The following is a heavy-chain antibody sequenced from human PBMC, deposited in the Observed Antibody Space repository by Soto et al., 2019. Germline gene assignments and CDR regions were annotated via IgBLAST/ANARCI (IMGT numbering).Heavy chain of an antibody. CDR1: GYTFTGYY. CDR3: VRDGYDFWSGFSY. CDR2: INPNSGGT. V-gene: IGHV1-2*04. J-gene: IGHJ4*02. Sequence: GGPVKVSCKASGYTFTGYYMHWVRQAPGQGLEWMGWINPNSGGTNYAQKFQGWVTMTRDTSISTAYMELSRLRSDDTAVYHCVRDGYDFWSGFSYWGQGTLVTVSS. D-gene: IGHD3-3*01.